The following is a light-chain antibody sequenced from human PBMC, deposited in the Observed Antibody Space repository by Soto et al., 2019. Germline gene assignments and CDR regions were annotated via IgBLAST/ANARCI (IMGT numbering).Light chain of an antibody. J-gene: IGLJ2*01. CDR1: TGAVTSGHY. CDR3: LLSYSGAQAV. V-gene: IGLV7-46*01. Sequence: QTVVTQEPSLTVSPGGTVTLICGSSTGAVTSGHYPYWFQQKPGQAPRTLIYDTSNKHSWTPARFSGSLLGGKAALTLSGAQPEDEAEYYCLLSYSGAQAVFGGGTKVTVL. CDR2: DTS.